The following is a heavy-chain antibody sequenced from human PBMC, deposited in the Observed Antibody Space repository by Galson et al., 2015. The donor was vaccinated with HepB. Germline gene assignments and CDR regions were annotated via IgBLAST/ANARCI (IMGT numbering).Heavy chain of an antibody. CDR2: ISTTGGTT. Sequence: SLRLSCAASGFTFSSCAMSWVRRAPGRGLEWVSAISTTGGTTYYADSVKGRFTISRDNSKNTLYLQMNSLRAEDTAVYYCAKSVKGLGPYYFDYWGQGTLVTVSS. D-gene: IGHD2-21*01. J-gene: IGHJ4*02. V-gene: IGHV3-23*01. CDR3: AKSVKGLGPYYFDY. CDR1: GFTFSSCA.